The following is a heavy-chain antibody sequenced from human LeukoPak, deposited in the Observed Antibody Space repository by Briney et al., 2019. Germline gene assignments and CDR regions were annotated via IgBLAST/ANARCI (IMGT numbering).Heavy chain of an antibody. D-gene: IGHD3-22*01. J-gene: IGHJ4*02. V-gene: IGHV4-38-2*01. Sequence: PSETLSLTCAVSGYSTSSGYYWGWIRQPPGKGLEWIGSIYHSGSTYYNPSLKSRVTISVDTSKNQFSLKLSSVTAADTAVYYCARRSENSSGYYFAYYFDYWGQGTLVTVSS. CDR2: IYHSGST. CDR3: ARRSENSSGYYFAYYFDY. CDR1: GYSTSSGYY.